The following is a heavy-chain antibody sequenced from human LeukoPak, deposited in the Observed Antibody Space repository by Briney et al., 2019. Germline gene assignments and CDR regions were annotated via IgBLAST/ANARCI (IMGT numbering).Heavy chain of an antibody. CDR2: INPNSGGT. D-gene: IGHD5-18*01. CDR1: GYTFTGYY. V-gene: IGHV1-2*02. CDR3: ARDPNTAMVNIDY. Sequence: GASVKVSCKASGYTFTGYYMHWVRQAPGQGLEWMGWINPNSGGTNYAQKFQGRVTMTRDTSISTAYMELSRLRSDDTAVYYCARDPNTAMVNIDYWGQGTLVTVSS. J-gene: IGHJ4*02.